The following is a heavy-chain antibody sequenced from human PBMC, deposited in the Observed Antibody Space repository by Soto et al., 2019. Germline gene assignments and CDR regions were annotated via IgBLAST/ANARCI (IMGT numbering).Heavy chain of an antibody. CDR3: ARESEDLTSNFDY. Sequence: LRLSCAASGFTLTRYSMNWVRQAPGKGLEWVSSISSTTNYIYYGDSMKGRFTISRDNAKNSLYLEMNSLRAEDTAVYYCARESEDLTSNFDYWGQGTLVTVSS. CDR2: ISSTTNYI. V-gene: IGHV3-21*06. J-gene: IGHJ4*02. CDR1: GFTLTRYS.